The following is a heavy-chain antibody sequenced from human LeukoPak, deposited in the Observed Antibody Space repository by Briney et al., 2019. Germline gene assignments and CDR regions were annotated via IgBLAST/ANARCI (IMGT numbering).Heavy chain of an antibody. D-gene: IGHD4-17*01. CDR3: ARGYGDWGY. Sequence: GESLRLSCAASGFTFSSHSMNWVRQAPGKGLEWISYISSSSSTISYADSVKGRFTISRDNAKNSLYLQMNSLRGEDTAVCYCARGYGDWGYWGQGTLVTVSS. CDR2: ISSSSSTI. J-gene: IGHJ4*02. CDR1: GFTFSSHS. V-gene: IGHV3-48*01.